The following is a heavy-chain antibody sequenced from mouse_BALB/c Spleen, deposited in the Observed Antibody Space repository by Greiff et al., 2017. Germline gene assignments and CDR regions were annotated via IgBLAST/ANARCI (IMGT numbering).Heavy chain of an antibody. J-gene: IGHJ2*01. V-gene: IGHV5-12-1*01. CDR3: ARQGGY. Sequence: EVHLVESGGGLVKPGGSLKLSCAASGFAFSSYDMSWVRQTPEKRLEWVAYISSGGGSTYYPDTVKGRFTISRDNAKNTLYLQMSSLKSEDTAMYYCARQGGYWGQGTTLTVSS. CDR1: GFAFSSYD. CDR2: ISSGGGST.